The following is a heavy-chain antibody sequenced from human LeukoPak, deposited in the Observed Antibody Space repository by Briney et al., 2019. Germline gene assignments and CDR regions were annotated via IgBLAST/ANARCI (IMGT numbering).Heavy chain of an antibody. V-gene: IGHV1-69*05. CDR1: GSTFSSYA. Sequence: GSSVKVSCKASGSTFSSYAISWVRQAPGQGLEWMGGIIPIFGTANYAQKFQGRVTITTDESTSTAYMELSSLRSEDTAVYYCARGRESSSPFDYWGQGTLVTVSS. D-gene: IGHD6-13*01. CDR2: IIPIFGTA. CDR3: ARGRESSSPFDY. J-gene: IGHJ4*02.